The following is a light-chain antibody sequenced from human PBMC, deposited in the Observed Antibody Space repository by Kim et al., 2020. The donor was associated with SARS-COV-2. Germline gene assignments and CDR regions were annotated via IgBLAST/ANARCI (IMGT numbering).Light chain of an antibody. CDR3: SSYTSGTFYV. CDR2: DFT. Sequence: GQSITISCTETSSDIDGNTFVSWYQQRPGRGPNLIIYDFTKRPSGVSDRFSGSKSGNTASLAISGLQAEDEADYYCSSYTSGTFYVFGGGTKVTVL. J-gene: IGLJ1*01. V-gene: IGLV2-14*04. CDR1: SSDIDGNTF.